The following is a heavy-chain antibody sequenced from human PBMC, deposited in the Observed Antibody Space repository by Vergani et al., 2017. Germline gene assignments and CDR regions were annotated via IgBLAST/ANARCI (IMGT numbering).Heavy chain of an antibody. CDR2: ISGSGGST. D-gene: IGHD1-26*01. CDR1: GFTFSSYA. J-gene: IGHJ4*02. CDR3: AKGPLECELLAFDY. V-gene: IGHV3-23*01. Sequence: EVQLLEPGGGLVQPGGSLRLSCAASGFTFSSYAMSWVRQAPGKGLEWVSVISGSGGSTYYADSVKGRFTISRDNSKNTLYLQMNSLRAEDTAVYYCAKGPLECELLAFDYWGQGTLGTVAS.